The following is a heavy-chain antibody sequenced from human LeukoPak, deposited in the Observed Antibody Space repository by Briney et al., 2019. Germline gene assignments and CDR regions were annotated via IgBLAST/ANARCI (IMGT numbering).Heavy chain of an antibody. Sequence: GASVKVSCKTSGYSFNSHHVHWVRQAPGQGLEWMGINFFHDGSTSNTQKFQGRVTMTRDTSTSTVYMELSSLRSEDTAAYYCARDSGNYHYDMDVWGQGTTVVVSS. J-gene: IGHJ6*02. D-gene: IGHD3-10*01. CDR3: ARDSGNYHYDMDV. CDR1: GYSFNSHH. CDR2: NFFHDGST. V-gene: IGHV1-46*02.